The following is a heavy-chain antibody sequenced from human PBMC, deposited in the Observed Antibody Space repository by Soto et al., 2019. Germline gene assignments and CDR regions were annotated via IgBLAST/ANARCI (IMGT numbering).Heavy chain of an antibody. CDR3: AREGILALPAATWLNP. CDR1: GYTFTGYY. J-gene: IGHJ5*02. CDR2: INPNSGGT. Sequence: GASVKVSCKASGYTFTGYYMHWVRQAPGQGLEWMGWINPNSGGTNYAQKFQGRVSMTRDTSIRTGYMELTRLRSDDTAVYYCAREGILALPAATWLNPWGQGTLVIVSS. V-gene: IGHV1-2*02. D-gene: IGHD2-2*01.